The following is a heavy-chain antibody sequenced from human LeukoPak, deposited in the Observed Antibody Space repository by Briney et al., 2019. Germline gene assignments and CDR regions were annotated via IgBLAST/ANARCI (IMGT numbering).Heavy chain of an antibody. J-gene: IGHJ4*02. D-gene: IGHD5-18*01. CDR1: GFTFSSYG. CDR3: AKAYSYGYFDYFDY. V-gene: IGHV3-30*18. CDR2: ISYDGSSK. Sequence: GGSLRLSCAASGFTFSSYGMHWVRQAPGKGLEWVAVISYDGSSKYYADSVKGRFTISRDNSKNTLYLQMNSLRAEDTAVYYCAKAYSYGYFDYFDYWGQGTLVTVSS.